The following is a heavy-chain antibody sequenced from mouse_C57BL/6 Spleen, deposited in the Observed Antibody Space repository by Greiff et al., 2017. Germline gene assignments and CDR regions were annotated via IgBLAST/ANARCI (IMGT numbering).Heavy chain of an antibody. CDR1: GYTFTSYW. J-gene: IGHJ2*01. D-gene: IGHD5-1*01. V-gene: IGHV1-64*01. CDR3: ARGPFLPHFDD. CDR2: IPPNIGST. Sequence: QVQLQQPGAELVKPGASVKLSCKASGYTFTSYWMHWVQQRPGQGLEWIGMIPPNIGSTNYNEKFKSKATLTVDKSSSTAYRQLSSLTSEDSAVDYCARGPFLPHFDDWGQGTTLTVSS.